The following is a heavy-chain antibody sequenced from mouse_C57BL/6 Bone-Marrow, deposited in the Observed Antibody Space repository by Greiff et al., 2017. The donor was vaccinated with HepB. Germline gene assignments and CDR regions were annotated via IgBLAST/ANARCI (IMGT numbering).Heavy chain of an antibody. CDR3: ARGIYYDYDESPYDAMDY. D-gene: IGHD2-4*01. CDR1: GYTFTSYW. J-gene: IGHJ4*01. V-gene: IGHV1-61*01. Sequence: QVQLQQPGAELVRPGSSVKLSCKASGYTFTSYWMDWVKQRPGQGLEWIGNLYPSDSETHYNQKFKDKATLTVDKSSSTAYMQLSSLTSEDSAVYYCARGIYYDYDESPYDAMDYWGQGTSVTVSS. CDR2: LYPSDSET.